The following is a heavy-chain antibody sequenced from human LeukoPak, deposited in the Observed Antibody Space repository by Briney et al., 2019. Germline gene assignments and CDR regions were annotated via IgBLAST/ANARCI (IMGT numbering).Heavy chain of an antibody. J-gene: IGHJ4*02. Sequence: ASVKVSCKVSGYTLTELSMHWVRQAPGQGLEWMGIIDPSGGSTSYAQKFQGRVTMTRDMSTSTVYMELSSLRSEDTAVYYCARLQLSDDSSGYIYYFDYWGQGTLVTVSS. V-gene: IGHV1-46*01. CDR2: IDPSGGST. CDR1: GYTLTELS. D-gene: IGHD3-22*01. CDR3: ARLQLSDDSSGYIYYFDY.